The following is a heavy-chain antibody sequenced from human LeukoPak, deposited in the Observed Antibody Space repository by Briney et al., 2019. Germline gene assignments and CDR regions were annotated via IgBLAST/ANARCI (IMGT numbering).Heavy chain of an antibody. V-gene: IGHV3-30-3*01. J-gene: IGHJ4*02. Sequence: PGGSLRLSCAASGFTFSSYAMHWVRQAPGKGLEWVAVISYDGSNKYYADSVKGRFTISRDNSKNTLYLQMNSLRAEDTAVYYCARDRVYYYDSSGYLDYWGQGTLVTVSS. CDR3: ARDRVYYYDSSGYLDY. CDR1: GFTFSSYA. D-gene: IGHD3-22*01. CDR2: ISYDGSNK.